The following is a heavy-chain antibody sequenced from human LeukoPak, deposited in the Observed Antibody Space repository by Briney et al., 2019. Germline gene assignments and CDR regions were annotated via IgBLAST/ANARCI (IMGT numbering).Heavy chain of an antibody. CDR3: ARVPRSNWNEY. D-gene: IGHD1-1*01. CDR1: GFTFSSYS. J-gene: IGHJ4*02. V-gene: IGHV3-21*06. Sequence: NSGGSLRLSCAASGFTFSSYSMNWVRQAPGKGLEWVSSISTSSSYIYYADSVKGRFTISRDNAKNSLYLQMNSLRAEDTAVYYCARVPRSNWNEYWGQGTLVTVSS. CDR2: ISTSSSYI.